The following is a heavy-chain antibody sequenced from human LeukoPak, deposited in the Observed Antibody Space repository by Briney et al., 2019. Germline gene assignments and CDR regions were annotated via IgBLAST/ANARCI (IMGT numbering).Heavy chain of an antibody. CDR3: AKDSGYCSSTSCYMNY. CDR1: GFTFSSYG. Sequence: GGSLRLSCAASGFTFSSYGMHWVRQAPGKGLDWVAVISYDGSNKYYADSVKGRFTISRDNSKNTLYLQMNSLRAEDTAVYYCAKDSGYCSSTSCYMNYWGQGTLVTVSS. CDR2: ISYDGSNK. J-gene: IGHJ4*02. V-gene: IGHV3-30*18. D-gene: IGHD2-2*02.